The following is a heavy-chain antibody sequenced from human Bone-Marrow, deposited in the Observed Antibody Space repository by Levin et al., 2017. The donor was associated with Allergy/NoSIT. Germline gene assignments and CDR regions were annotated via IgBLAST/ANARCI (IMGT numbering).Heavy chain of an antibody. J-gene: IGHJ4*02. CDR3: ARGGGTTAWVYYFDS. CDR2: IYRGGTP. Sequence: PGGSLRLSCAASGFSVTNTYMSWVRQAPGKGLEWVSTIYRGGTPYYADYVKGRFTISRDTSKNTLSLQINSLRAEDTAVYYCARGGGTTAWVYYFDSWGQGTLVTVSS. CDR1: GFSVTNTY. D-gene: IGHD1-7*01. V-gene: IGHV3-53*01.